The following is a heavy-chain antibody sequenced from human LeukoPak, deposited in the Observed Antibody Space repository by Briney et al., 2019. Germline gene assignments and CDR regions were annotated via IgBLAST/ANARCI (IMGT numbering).Heavy chain of an antibody. D-gene: IGHD3-10*01. CDR2: TYARGSP. Sequence: SETLSLTCSVSGGSISSYYWSWIRQPAGKGLEWIGRTYARGSPTFNPSLRSRVTMSVDTSKNQFSLKLSSVTAADTAVYYCARGAREWFGGIPGSRFDPWGQGTLVTVSS. CDR1: GGSISSYY. J-gene: IGHJ5*02. V-gene: IGHV4-4*07. CDR3: ARGAREWFGGIPGSRFDP.